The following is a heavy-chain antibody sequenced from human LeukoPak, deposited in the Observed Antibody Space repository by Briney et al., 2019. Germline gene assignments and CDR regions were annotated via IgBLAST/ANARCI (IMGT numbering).Heavy chain of an antibody. J-gene: IGHJ4*02. CDR2: IIPIFGTA. D-gene: IGHD3-10*01. V-gene: IGHV1-69*06. CDR1: GGTFSSYA. Sequence: SVKVSCKASGGTFSSYAISWVRQAPGQGLEWMGGIIPIFGTANYAQKFQGRVTITADKSTSTAYMELSSLRSEDTAVYYCARENYYGSGSYSLDYWGQGTLVTVSS. CDR3: ARENYYGSGSYSLDY.